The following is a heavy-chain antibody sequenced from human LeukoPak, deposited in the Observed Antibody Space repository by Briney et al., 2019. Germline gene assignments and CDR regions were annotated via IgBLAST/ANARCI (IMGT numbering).Heavy chain of an antibody. CDR1: GGSISSHY. D-gene: IGHD6-19*01. V-gene: IGHV4-59*11. CDR3: AAVAVAGSWFDP. J-gene: IGHJ5*02. CDR2: IYYSGST. Sequence: SETLSLTCTVSGGSISSHYWSWIRQPPGKGLEWIGYIYYSGSTNYNPSLKSRVTISVDTSKNQFSLKLSSVTAADTAVYYCAAVAVAGSWFDPWGQGTLVTASS.